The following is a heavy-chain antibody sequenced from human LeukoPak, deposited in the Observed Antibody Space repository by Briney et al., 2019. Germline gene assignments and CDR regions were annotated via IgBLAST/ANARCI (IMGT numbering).Heavy chain of an antibody. V-gene: IGHV3-72*01. CDR3: SISYVPGKDAYFDL. CDR2: IRNRPKSYTT. CDR1: RFTFTDHY. Sequence: GGSLRLSCATSRFTFTDHYMDWVRQAPGKGLDWVARIRNRPKSYTTEYAASVKGRFTISRDDSKSSLFLQMSGLRTEDTAMYYCSISYVPGKDAYFDLGGQGTLVTVSS. D-gene: IGHD3-10*02. J-gene: IGHJ5*02.